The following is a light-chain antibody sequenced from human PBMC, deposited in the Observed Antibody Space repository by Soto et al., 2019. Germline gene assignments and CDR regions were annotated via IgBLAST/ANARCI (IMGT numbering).Light chain of an antibody. CDR3: NSYKTGDTSV. V-gene: IGLV2-14*01. J-gene: IGLJ1*01. CDR1: TSDIGASNF. Sequence: QSVLTQPPSVSGSPGQSITVSCTGTTSDIGASNFVSWYQHLPGRAPKVIIFEATNRLSGVSDRFSGSKAGITASLTISGLQADDEAEYFCNSYKTGDTSVFGTGTKVTVL. CDR2: EAT.